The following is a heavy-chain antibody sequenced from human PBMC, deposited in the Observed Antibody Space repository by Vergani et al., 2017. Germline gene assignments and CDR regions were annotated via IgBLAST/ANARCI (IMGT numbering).Heavy chain of an antibody. CDR2: IIPIFGTA. CDR1: GGTFSSYA. D-gene: IGHD6-13*01. V-gene: IGHV1-69*01. CDR3: ARDSQAAGTRGSAFDI. Sequence: QVQLVQSGAEVKKPGSSVKVSCKSSGGTFSSYAISWVRQAPGQGIEWMGGIIPIFGTANYAQKFQGRVTITADESTSTAYMELISLRSEDTAVYYCARDSQAAGTRGSAFDIWGQGTMVTVSS. J-gene: IGHJ3*02.